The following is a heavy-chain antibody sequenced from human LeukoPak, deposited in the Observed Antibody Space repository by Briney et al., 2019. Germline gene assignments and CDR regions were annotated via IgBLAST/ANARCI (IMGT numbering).Heavy chain of an antibody. Sequence: SETLSLTCTVSGGSISSYYWGWIRQPPGKGLEWIGRIYHRGSTYYNPSLKSRVTISVDTSKNQFSPKLSSVTAADTAVYYCARHLSIFGVVITIDAFDIWGQGTMVTVSS. D-gene: IGHD3-3*01. J-gene: IGHJ3*02. CDR1: GGSISSYY. V-gene: IGHV4-38-2*02. CDR3: ARHLSIFGVVITIDAFDI. CDR2: IYHRGST.